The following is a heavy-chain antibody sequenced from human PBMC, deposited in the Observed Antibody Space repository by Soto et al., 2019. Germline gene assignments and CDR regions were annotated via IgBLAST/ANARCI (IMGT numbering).Heavy chain of an antibody. J-gene: IGHJ4*02. CDR3: AKYPGGYYPYYFDY. Sequence: LRLSCAASGFTFSSYAMHWVRQAPGKGLEWVAVISYDGSNKYYADSVKGRFTISRDNSKNTLYLQMNSLRAEDTAVYYCAKYPGGYYPYYFDYWGQGTLVTVSS. V-gene: IGHV3-30-3*02. CDR2: ISYDGSNK. D-gene: IGHD3-3*01. CDR1: GFTFSSYA.